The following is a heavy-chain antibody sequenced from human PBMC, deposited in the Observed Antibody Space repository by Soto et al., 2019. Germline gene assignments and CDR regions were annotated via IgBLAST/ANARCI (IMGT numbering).Heavy chain of an antibody. Sequence: EVQLVESGGGSVQPGGSLRLSCAASGFTFSTFSMNWVRQDPGRGLEWISYISGGGRPVSYADSVKGRFTISRDNAKNSPYLQMDSLTDEDTAVYYCARDLGWAFDSWGQGTLVTVSS. CDR3: ARDLGWAFDS. D-gene: IGHD6-19*01. V-gene: IGHV3-48*02. CDR2: ISGGGRPV. J-gene: IGHJ4*02. CDR1: GFTFSTFS.